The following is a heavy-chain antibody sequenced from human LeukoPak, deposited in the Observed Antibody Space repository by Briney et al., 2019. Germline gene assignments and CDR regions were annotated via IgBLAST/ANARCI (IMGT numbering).Heavy chain of an antibody. V-gene: IGHV3-74*01. D-gene: IGHD2-2*01. CDR1: GFTFSSYW. J-gene: IGHJ4*02. Sequence: PGGSLRLSCAASGFTFSSYWMHWVRQAPGKGLVWVSRINSDGSSTSYADSVKGRFTISRDDAKNSVYLQMNNLRAEDTAVYYCTRMAWRSRPFDYWGQGSLVTVSS. CDR3: TRMAWRSRPFDY. CDR2: INSDGSST.